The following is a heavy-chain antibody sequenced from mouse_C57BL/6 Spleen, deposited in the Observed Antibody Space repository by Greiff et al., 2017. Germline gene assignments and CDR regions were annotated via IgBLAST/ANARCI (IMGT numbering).Heavy chain of an antibody. CDR2: IDPSDIET. V-gene: IGHV1-52*01. CDR3: ARGGYYGSGYDYAMDY. D-gene: IGHD1-1*01. J-gene: IGHJ4*01. Sequence: QVQLQQPGAELVRPGPSVKLSCKASGYPLTSYLLHWVKQGLIQGLEWFGNIDPSDIETHYNQKFKDKATLTVYKSANTAYMQLSSLTSEDSAVYYCARGGYYGSGYDYAMDYWGQGTSVTVSS. CDR1: GYPLTSYL.